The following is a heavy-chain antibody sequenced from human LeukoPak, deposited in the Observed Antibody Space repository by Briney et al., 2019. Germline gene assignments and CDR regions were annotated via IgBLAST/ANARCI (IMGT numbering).Heavy chain of an antibody. V-gene: IGHV3-53*01. CDR2: IYSNERT. D-gene: IGHD3-3*01. J-gene: IGHJ4*02. CDR1: GFTVRSNY. CDR3: AREGYYDDTTGRLDY. Sequence: GGSLRLSCAASGFTVRSNYISWVRQAPGKGLEWVSVIYSNERTYYADSVQGRFTVFRDGSENTVYLQMDSLRAEDTAVYYCAREGYYDDTTGRLDYWGQGTLVTVSS.